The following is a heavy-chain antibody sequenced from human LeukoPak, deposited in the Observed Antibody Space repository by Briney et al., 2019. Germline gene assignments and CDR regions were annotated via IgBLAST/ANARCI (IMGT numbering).Heavy chain of an antibody. CDR1: GGSXXXXY. D-gene: IGHD3-22*01. Sequence: TLSLTXXXXGGSXXXXYWSWIRXTPGKGLEQIGYIYNSGSTNYNPSLEGRVTMSIDTSKNQFSLKLSSVTAADTAVYYCTRGGYYEPIDSWGQGTLVTVSS. CDR2: IYNSGST. V-gene: IGHV4-59*01. J-gene: IGHJ4*02. CDR3: TRGGYYEPIDS.